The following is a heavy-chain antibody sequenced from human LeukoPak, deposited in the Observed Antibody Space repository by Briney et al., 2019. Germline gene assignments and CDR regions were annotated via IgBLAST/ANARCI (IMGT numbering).Heavy chain of an antibody. CDR3: ARGPGMAARKRYCDF. CDR2: ISWNSGDI. V-gene: IGHV3-9*01. CDR1: GFTFGDYA. J-gene: IGHJ4*02. D-gene: IGHD5-24*01. Sequence: TGGSLTLSCAASGFTFGDYAMHWVRQAPGKGLEWVSGISWNSGDIFYVDSVKGRFTISRDNAKNSLYLQMDNLRAEDTAFYYCARGPGMAARKRYCDFWGQGAQLTVSS.